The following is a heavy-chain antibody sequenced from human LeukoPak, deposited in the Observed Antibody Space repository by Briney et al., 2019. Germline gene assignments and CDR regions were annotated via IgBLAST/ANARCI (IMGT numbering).Heavy chain of an antibody. CDR3: AKGRFWVQLWLDYFDY. CDR2: IWYDGSNK. D-gene: IGHD5-18*01. J-gene: IGHJ4*02. V-gene: IGHV3-33*06. CDR1: GFTFSSYG. Sequence: PGWSLRLSCAASGFTFSSYGMHWVRQAPGKGLEWVAVIWYDGSNKYYADSVKGRFTISRDNSKNTLYLQMNSLRAEDTAVYYCAKGRFWVQLWLDYFDYWGQGTLVTVSS.